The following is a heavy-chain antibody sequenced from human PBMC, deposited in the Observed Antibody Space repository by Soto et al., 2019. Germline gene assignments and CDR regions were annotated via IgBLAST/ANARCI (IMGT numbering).Heavy chain of an antibody. D-gene: IGHD1-20*01. CDR3: AKSLRDTWNDYEFPY. J-gene: IGHJ4*02. CDR1: GFTFSHYS. V-gene: IGHV3-23*01. CDR2: ISGSGAST. Sequence: EVQLLESGGDLVQPGGSLRLSCAASGFTFSHYSMSWVRQAPGKGLEWVSGISGSGASTYYAASVKGRLTIPRDNSKTTLSLQISRLTAADTDVYYWAKSLRDTWNDYEFPYWGQGTLVTVSS.